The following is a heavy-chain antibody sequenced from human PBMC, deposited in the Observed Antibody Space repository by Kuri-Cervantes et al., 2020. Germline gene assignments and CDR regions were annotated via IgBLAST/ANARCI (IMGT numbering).Heavy chain of an antibody. J-gene: IGHJ6*03. D-gene: IGHD4-11*01. Sequence: GESLKISCAASGFTFSSYGMHWVRQAPGKGLEWVGRISSKANPYTTEYAASVKGRFTISRDDSKNSLYLQMNSLRAEDTAVYYCAKDGLYSNGWWSYMDVWGKGTTVTVSS. CDR2: ISSKANPYTT. V-gene: IGHV3-72*01. CDR1: GFTFSSYG. CDR3: AKDGLYSNGWWSYMDV.